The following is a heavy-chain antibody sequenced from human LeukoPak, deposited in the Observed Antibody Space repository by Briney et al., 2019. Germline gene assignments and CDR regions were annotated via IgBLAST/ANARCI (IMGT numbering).Heavy chain of an antibody. Sequence: SETLSLTCTVSSGSFSNFYWNWIRQPAGKGLEWIGRVYSSGSTDYNPSLKSRVTMSVDTSRNQFSLNLNSVTAADTAVYYCARIHSSGYYGFDYWGQGFLVTVSS. CDR3: ARIHSSGYYGFDY. CDR1: SGSFSNFY. CDR2: VYSSGST. J-gene: IGHJ4*02. V-gene: IGHV4-4*07. D-gene: IGHD3-22*01.